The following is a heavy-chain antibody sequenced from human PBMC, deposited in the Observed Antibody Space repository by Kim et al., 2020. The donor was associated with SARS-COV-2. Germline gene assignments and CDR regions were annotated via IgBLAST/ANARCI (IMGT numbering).Heavy chain of an antibody. CDR1: GYTFTSYG. CDR2: ISAYNGNT. J-gene: IGHJ3*02. D-gene: IGHD2-21*01. Sequence: ASVKVSCKASGYTFTSYGISWVRQAPGQGLEWMGWISAYNGNTNYAQKLQGRVTMTTDTSTSTAYMELRSLRSDDTAVYYCARVSYCGGDCSDAFDIWGQGTMVTVSS. V-gene: IGHV1-18*01. CDR3: ARVSYCGGDCSDAFDI.